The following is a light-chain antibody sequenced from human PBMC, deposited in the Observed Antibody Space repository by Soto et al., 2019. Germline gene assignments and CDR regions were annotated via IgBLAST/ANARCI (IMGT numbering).Light chain of an antibody. CDR2: HNY. CDR3: SAWDDSLSAYV. J-gene: IGLJ1*01. Sequence: QSVLPQPPSASGTPGQRVTISCSGSSSNIGSDFVYWYQQLPGTAPKLLIYHNYQRPSGVPDRFSGSKSGTSGSLAISDLRSEDEADYYCSAWDDSLSAYVFGAGTKLTVL. CDR1: SSNIGSDF. V-gene: IGLV1-47*01.